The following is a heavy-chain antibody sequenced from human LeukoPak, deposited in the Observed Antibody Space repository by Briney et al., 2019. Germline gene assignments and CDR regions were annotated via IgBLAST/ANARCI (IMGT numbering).Heavy chain of an antibody. D-gene: IGHD5-18*01. CDR1: GGSFSGYY. Sequence: SETLSLTCAVYGGSFSGYYWSWIRQPPGKGLEWIGEINHSGSTNYNPSLKSRVTISVDTSKNQFSLELSSVTAADTAVYYCARGDRSYGYVYWGQGTLVTVSS. CDR2: INHSGST. V-gene: IGHV4-34*01. J-gene: IGHJ4*02. CDR3: ARGDRSYGYVY.